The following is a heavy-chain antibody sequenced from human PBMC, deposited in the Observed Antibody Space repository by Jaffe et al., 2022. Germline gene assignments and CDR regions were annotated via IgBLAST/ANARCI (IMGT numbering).Heavy chain of an antibody. CDR3: VKDHGDGRDLLRFLEADF. CDR2: ISFDGSEK. J-gene: IGHJ4*02. Sequence: QVQLVESGGGVVQPGRSLRLSCAASGFTFGSYALHWVRQAPGKGLEWVAVISFDGSEKYYADSVKGRFTISRDNSKNTVYLQMNSLRAEDTAVYYCVKDHGDGRDLLRFLEADFWGQGTLVTVSS. V-gene: IGHV3-30*18. D-gene: IGHD3-3*01. CDR1: GFTFGSYA.